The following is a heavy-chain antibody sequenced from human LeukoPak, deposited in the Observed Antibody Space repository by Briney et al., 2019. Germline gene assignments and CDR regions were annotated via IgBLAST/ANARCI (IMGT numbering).Heavy chain of an antibody. CDR2: INHSGST. D-gene: IGHD3-22*01. J-gene: IGHJ4*02. CDR1: GGSFGGYY. Sequence: SETLSLTCAVYGGSFGGYYWNWIRQPPGKGLEWIGEINHSGSTNYNPSLKSRVTISIDTSKNQFSLKLSSVTAADTAVYYCARASYSYDINGWVPFDYWGQGTLVTVSS. V-gene: IGHV4-34*01. CDR3: ARASYSYDINGWVPFDY.